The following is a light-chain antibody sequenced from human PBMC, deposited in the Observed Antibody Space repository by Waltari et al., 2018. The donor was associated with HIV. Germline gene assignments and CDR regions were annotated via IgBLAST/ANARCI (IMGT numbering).Light chain of an antibody. CDR1: QSVSSN. V-gene: IGKV3-15*01. J-gene: IGKJ2*01. CDR2: GTS. Sequence: IVMTQSPATLSVSPGERATLSCRASQSVSSNLAWYQQKPGQAPRLLIYGTSTRATGIPARFSGSGSGTEFTLTISSLQSEDFAVYYCQQYNNWPPGTFGQGTKLEI. CDR3: QQYNNWPPGT.